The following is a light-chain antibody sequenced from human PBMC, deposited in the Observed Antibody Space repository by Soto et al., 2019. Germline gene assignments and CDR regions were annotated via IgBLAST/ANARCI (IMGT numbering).Light chain of an antibody. CDR1: QYFFSRSNNKHY. CDR2: WAY. V-gene: IGKV4-1*01. Sequence: DNLMTQAPDSLAVSLGERDSIRCRSTQYFFSRSNNKHYFAWYQQKPGQPSNLLIYWAYSRDSGVTDRFTASGSGTDFTPTITSLQAEDVAVYYCQHYHSTPWTFGQETQVDIK. CDR3: QHYHSTPWT. J-gene: IGKJ1*01.